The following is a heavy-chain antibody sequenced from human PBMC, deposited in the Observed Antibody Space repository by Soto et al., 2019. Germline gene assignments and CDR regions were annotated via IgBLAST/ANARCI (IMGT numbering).Heavy chain of an antibody. CDR2: ISASGRS. Sequence: QVQLQESGPGLVKPSETLSLTCTVSGDFISNFYWRWIRQPAGKGLQSLGRISASGRSNYNPNLQSRVAMSLDTSKNQFSLRLTSLSAADTAVYFGARGMGRYFDLWGRGTLVTVFS. CDR1: GDFISNFY. V-gene: IGHV4-4*07. J-gene: IGHJ2*01. CDR3: ARGMGRYFDL. D-gene: IGHD2-8*01.